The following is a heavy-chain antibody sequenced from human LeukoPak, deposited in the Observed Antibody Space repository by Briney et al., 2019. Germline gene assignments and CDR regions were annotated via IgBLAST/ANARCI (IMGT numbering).Heavy chain of an antibody. CDR3: ARAGQLRPATPDY. CDR1: GFTFSDHS. J-gene: IGHJ4*02. Sequence: GGSLRLSCAASGFTFSDHSMNWVRQAPGKGLLWVSRIHSDGSSTSYADSVKGRFTISRDNAKNTLYLQMNGLRAEDTAVYSCARAGQLRPATPDYWGQGTLVTVSS. D-gene: IGHD2-21*01. CDR2: IHSDGSST. V-gene: IGHV3-74*01.